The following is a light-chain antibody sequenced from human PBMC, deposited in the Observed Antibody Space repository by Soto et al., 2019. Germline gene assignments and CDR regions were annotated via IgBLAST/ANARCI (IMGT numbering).Light chain of an antibody. Sequence: EIVPTQSPGTLSLSPGERATLSCRASQSFSSNYLAWYQQRPGQAPRILIYGATTRASGVPDRFSGSESGTDFTLTISRLEPEDSAVYYCQQYSSMWTFGQGTKLEIK. CDR3: QQYSSMWT. CDR2: GAT. J-gene: IGKJ1*01. V-gene: IGKV3-20*01. CDR1: QSFSSNY.